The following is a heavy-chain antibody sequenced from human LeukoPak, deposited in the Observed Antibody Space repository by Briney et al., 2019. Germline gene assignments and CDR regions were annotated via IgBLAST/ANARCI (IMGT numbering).Heavy chain of an antibody. Sequence: SETLSLTCAVYGGSFSGYYWSWIRQPPGKGLEWIGEINHSGSTNYNPSLKSRVTISVDTSKNQFSLKLSSVTAADSAVYYCARGPQLVPRSESFDYWGQGTLVTVSS. D-gene: IGHD6-6*01. V-gene: IGHV4-34*01. CDR2: INHSGST. CDR3: ARGPQLVPRSESFDY. J-gene: IGHJ4*02. CDR1: GGSFSGYY.